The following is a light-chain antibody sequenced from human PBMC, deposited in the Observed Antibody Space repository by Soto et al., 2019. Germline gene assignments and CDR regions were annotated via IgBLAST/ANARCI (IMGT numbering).Light chain of an antibody. CDR2: GAS. Sequence: EIVLTQSPGTLSLSPGERATLSCRASQSVSSSYLAWYQQKPGQAPRLLIYGASSRATGIPDRFSGGGSGTDFTITISRLEHEDFAVYYCQQYGSSRYTFGQGTTLAIK. CDR3: QQYGSSRYT. V-gene: IGKV3-20*01. CDR1: QSVSSSY. J-gene: IGKJ2*01.